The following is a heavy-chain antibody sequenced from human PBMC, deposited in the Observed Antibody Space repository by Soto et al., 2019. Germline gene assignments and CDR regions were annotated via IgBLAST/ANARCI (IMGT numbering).Heavy chain of an antibody. V-gene: IGHV3-23*01. J-gene: IGHJ4*02. CDR1: GFTFSSYA. Sequence: EVQLLESGGGLVQPGGSLRLSCAASGFTFSSYAMSWVRQAPGKGLEWVSAISGSGGSTYYADSVKGRFTISRDNSKNTLYRQMNSLRAEDAAVYYCARSSSGWYFDSWGQGTLVTVSS. CDR2: ISGSGGST. CDR3: ARSSSGWYFDS. D-gene: IGHD6-19*01.